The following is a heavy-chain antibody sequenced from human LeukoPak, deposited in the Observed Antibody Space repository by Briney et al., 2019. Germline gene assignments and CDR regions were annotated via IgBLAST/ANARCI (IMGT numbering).Heavy chain of an antibody. CDR2: ISSSGSTI. Sequence: GGSLKLSCAASGFTFSSYEMNWVRQAPGKGLEWVSYISSSGSTIYYADSVKGRFTISRDNAKNSLYLQMNSLRAEDTAVYYCARPGSYSCTGGSCYKYWGQGTLVTVSS. J-gene: IGHJ4*02. CDR1: GFTFSSYE. V-gene: IGHV3-48*03. D-gene: IGHD2-15*01. CDR3: ARPGSYSCTGGSCYKY.